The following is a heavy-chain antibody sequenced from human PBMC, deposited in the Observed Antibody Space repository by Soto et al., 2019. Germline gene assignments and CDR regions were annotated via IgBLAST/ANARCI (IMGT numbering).Heavy chain of an antibody. Sequence: QLQLQESGPGLVKPSETLSLTCSLSGGSISSTFYYWGWIRQPPGTGLEWIGSIYYSGTTFYNASLKGRGTISVDKSKNQCSLRLTSVTATDTAVYFCARQKWEQPKWFDPWGQGTLVTVSS. J-gene: IGHJ5*02. CDR2: IYYSGTT. CDR1: GGSISSTFYY. V-gene: IGHV4-39*01. CDR3: ARQKWEQPKWFDP. D-gene: IGHD1-26*01.